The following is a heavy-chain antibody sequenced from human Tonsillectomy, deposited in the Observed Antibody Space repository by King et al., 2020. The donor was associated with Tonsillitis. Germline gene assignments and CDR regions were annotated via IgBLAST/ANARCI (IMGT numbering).Heavy chain of an antibody. D-gene: IGHD3-9*01. CDR2: ISGSGAAT. CDR3: AKDLGLSYDILTGYLSFEY. V-gene: IGHV3-23*04. Sequence: VQLVESGGGLIQPGGSLRLSCAASGFTFSNYAMSWVRQAPGKGLEWVSAISGSGAATYYADSVTGRFTISRDNSKNTLYLQMNTLRAADTAVYYCAKDLGLSYDILTGYLSFEYWGQGTLVTVSS. CDR1: GFTFSNYA. J-gene: IGHJ4*02.